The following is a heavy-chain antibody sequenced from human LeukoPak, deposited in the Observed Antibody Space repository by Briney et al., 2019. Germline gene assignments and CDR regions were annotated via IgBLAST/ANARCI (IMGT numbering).Heavy chain of an antibody. CDR2: ISSSSSYI. J-gene: IGHJ5*02. CDR3: ARDVSLAAAGANWFDP. D-gene: IGHD6-13*01. Sequence: GGSLRLSCGASGFTFSSYSMNWVRQAPGKGLEWVSSISSSSSYIYYADSVKGRFTISRDNAKNSLYLQMNSLRAEDTAVYYCARDVSLAAAGANWFDPWGQGTLVTVSS. CDR1: GFTFSSYS. V-gene: IGHV3-21*01.